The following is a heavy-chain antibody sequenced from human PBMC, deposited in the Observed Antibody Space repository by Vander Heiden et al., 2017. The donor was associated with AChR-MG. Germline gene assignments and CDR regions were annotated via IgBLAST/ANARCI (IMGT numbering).Heavy chain of an antibody. D-gene: IGHD3-10*01. J-gene: IGHJ6*02. CDR3: AKDRSTGYYYYYGMDV. CDR2: ISYEGSNA. V-gene: IGHV3-30*18. Sequence: QVQLVESGGDVVQPGGSLRLSCVGSGFPFSSYGMHWVRQAPGKGLGWVAVISYEGSNAVYADSVRGRITISRDNSKKTVFLEMNSLRAEDTAVYYCAKDRSTGYYYYYGMDVWGQGTTVTVSS. CDR1: GFPFSSYG.